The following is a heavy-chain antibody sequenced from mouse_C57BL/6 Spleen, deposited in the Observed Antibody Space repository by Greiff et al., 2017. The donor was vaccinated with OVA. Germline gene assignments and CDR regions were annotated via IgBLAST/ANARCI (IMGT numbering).Heavy chain of an antibody. CDR1: GFTFSSYA. CDR2: ISDGGSYT. CDR3: ARSYGSSYSYFDY. D-gene: IGHD1-1*01. Sequence: DVKLVESGGGLVKPGGSLKLSCAASGFTFSSYAMSWVRQTPEKRLEWVATISDGGSYTYYPDNVKGRFTISRDNAKNNLYLQMSHLKSEDTAMYYCARSYGSSYSYFDYWGQGTTLTVSS. J-gene: IGHJ2*01. V-gene: IGHV5-4*03.